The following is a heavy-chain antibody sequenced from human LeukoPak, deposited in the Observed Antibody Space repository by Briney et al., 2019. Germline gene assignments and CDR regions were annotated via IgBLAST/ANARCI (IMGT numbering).Heavy chain of an antibody. J-gene: IGHJ3*02. CDR1: EYSFIGFY. CDR3: ARSRGYSRPDAFDI. D-gene: IGHD2-15*01. Sequence: ASVKVSRKASEYSFIGFYLGWVRQAPGQGLEWLGWITPNSAGTYYAQKFQGRVTMTRDTSINTAYMELSRLTSDDTAVYYCARSRGYSRPDAFDIWGQGTMVTVSS. CDR2: ITPNSAGT. V-gene: IGHV1-2*02.